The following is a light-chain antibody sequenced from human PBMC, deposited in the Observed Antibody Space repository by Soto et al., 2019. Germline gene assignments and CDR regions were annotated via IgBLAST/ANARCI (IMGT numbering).Light chain of an antibody. J-gene: IGKJ2*03. CDR3: QHYNNWPPYS. CDR2: GAS. Sequence: ETVMTQSPDILSVSPGESATLSCRASRDVSTNLAWFHQKPGQTPRLVLYGASKRAAGIPARFSGSGSGTHFTLTISSLQSEDFGVYYCQHYNNWPPYSFGQGTKVDI. CDR1: RDVSTN. V-gene: IGKV3-15*01.